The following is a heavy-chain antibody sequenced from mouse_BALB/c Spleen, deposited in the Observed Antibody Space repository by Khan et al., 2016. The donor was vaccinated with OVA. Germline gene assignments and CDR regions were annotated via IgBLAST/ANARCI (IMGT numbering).Heavy chain of an antibody. J-gene: IGHJ4*01. CDR2: LWGDGST. D-gene: IGHD6-1*01. V-gene: IGHV2-3*01. Sequence: QVQLQEPGPGLVAPLQSLSITCTVSGFPLTTYGVSWVRLPPGKGLEWLGVLWGDGSTNYHSALISRLTISKDNSKSQVFLKLNSLQADDTGKYYCANQTHGSLSPRDYWGQGTSVTVSS. CDR1: GFPLTTYG. CDR3: ANQTHGSLSPRDY.